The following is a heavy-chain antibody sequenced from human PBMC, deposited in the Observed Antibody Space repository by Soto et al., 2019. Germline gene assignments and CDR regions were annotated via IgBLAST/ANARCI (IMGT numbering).Heavy chain of an antibody. V-gene: IGHV1-69*01. CDR1: GGTFSSYA. Sequence: QVQLVQSGAEVKKPGSPVKVSCKASGGTFSSYAISWVRQAPGQGLEWMGGIIPIFGTANYAQKFQGRVTITADESTSTAYMELSSLRSEDTAVYYCAIGELARYYYYYGMDVWGQGTTVTVSS. D-gene: IGHD6-6*01. CDR3: AIGELARYYYYYGMDV. CDR2: IIPIFGTA. J-gene: IGHJ6*02.